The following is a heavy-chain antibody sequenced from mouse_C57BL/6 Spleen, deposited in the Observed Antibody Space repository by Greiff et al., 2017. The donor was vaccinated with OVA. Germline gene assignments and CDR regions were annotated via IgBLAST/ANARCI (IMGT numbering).Heavy chain of an antibody. D-gene: IGHD1-1*01. CDR2: INPGSGGT. CDR3: ARHYYGSSWAMDY. V-gene: IGHV1-54*01. Sequence: VQLQQSGAELVRPGTSVKVSCKASGYAFTNYLIEWVKQRPGQGLEWIGVINPGSGGTIYNEKFKGKATLTADKSSSTAYMQLSSLTSEDSAVYFCARHYYGSSWAMDYWGQGTSVTVSS. J-gene: IGHJ4*01. CDR1: GYAFTNYL.